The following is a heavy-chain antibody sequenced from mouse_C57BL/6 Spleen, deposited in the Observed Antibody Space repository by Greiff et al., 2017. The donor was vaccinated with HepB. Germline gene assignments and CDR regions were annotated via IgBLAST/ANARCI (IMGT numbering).Heavy chain of an antibody. J-gene: IGHJ4*01. CDR1: GFSLTSYG. Sequence: QVQLQQSGPGLVAPSQSLSITCTVSGFSLTSYGVHWVRQPPGKGLEWLVVIWSDGSTTYNSALKTRLSISKDNSKSQVFLKMNSLQTDDTAMYYCGRHGDGLGYAMDYWGQGTSVTVSS. CDR3: GRHGDGLGYAMDY. CDR2: IWSDGST. V-gene: IGHV2-6-1*01. D-gene: IGHD2-3*01.